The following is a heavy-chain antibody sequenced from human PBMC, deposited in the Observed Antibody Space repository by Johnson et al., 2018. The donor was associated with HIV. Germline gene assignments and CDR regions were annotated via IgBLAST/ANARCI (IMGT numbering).Heavy chain of an antibody. CDR1: GFTFSSYA. CDR3: ARDVRVVVAATDAFDI. V-gene: IGHV3-30-3*01. CDR2: ISYDGSNK. J-gene: IGHJ3*02. Sequence: QVQLVESGGGVVKSGRSLRLSCAASGFTFSSYAMHWVRQAPGEGLEWVALISYDGSNKYYADSVKGRFSISRDNSTNTVYLQMNSLRAEDTAVYYCARDVRVVVAATDAFDIWGQGTMVTVSS. D-gene: IGHD2-15*01.